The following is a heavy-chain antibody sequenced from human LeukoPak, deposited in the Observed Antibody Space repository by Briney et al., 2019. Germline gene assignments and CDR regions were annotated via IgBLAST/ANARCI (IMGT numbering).Heavy chain of an antibody. J-gene: IGHJ4*02. V-gene: IGHV4-39*01. D-gene: IGHD3-16*02. CDR2: ISYTGST. CDR3: ARQPSAIVFGYRYHYFDY. CDR1: GGSISNRNYY. Sequence: SETLSLTCTVSGGSISNRNYYWGWIRQPPGKGLEWIGSISYTGSTSYNPSLRSRVTISVDTPKDQFSLRLSSLAVEDTAVYYCARQPSAIVFGYRYHYFDYWGQGTLATVSS.